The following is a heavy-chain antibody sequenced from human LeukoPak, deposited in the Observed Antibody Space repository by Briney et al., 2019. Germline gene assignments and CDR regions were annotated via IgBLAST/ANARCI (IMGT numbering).Heavy chain of an antibody. Sequence: PGGSLRLSCAASGFTFRTYWMSWVRQAPGKGLEWVANIKQDGSEKYYVDSVKGRFTISRDNAKNSLYLQMNSLRVEDTAVYYCARRAYYFDYWGQGTLVTVSS. CDR3: ARRAYYFDY. J-gene: IGHJ4*02. V-gene: IGHV3-7*01. D-gene: IGHD1-26*01. CDR2: IKQDGSEK. CDR1: GFTFRTYW.